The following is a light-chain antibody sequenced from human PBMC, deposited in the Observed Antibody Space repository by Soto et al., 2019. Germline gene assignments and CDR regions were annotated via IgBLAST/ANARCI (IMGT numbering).Light chain of an antibody. V-gene: IGLV2-8*01. CDR2: EVN. Sequence: SALTQPPSASGSPGQSVAISCTGTSSDVGGYNYVSWYQQHPGKAPKLMIYEVNKRPSGVPDRFSGSKSGNTASLTVSGLQAEDEADYYCSSYAGSSNVFRIGTKVTVL. CDR1: SSDVGGYNY. CDR3: SSYAGSSNV. J-gene: IGLJ1*01.